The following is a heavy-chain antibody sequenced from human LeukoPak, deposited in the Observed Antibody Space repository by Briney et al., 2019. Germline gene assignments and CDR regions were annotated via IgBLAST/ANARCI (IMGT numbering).Heavy chain of an antibody. CDR1: GYTFTSYA. V-gene: IGHV1-3*01. CDR3: ARDPVLAYCSGGSCHTAVFDY. D-gene: IGHD2-15*01. Sequence: GASVKVSCKASGYTFTSYAMHWVRQAPGQRLEWMGWINAGNGNTKYSQKFQGRVTITRDTSASTAYMELSSLRSEDTAVYYCARDPVLAYCSGGSCHTAVFDYWGQGTLVTVSS. CDR2: INAGNGNT. J-gene: IGHJ4*02.